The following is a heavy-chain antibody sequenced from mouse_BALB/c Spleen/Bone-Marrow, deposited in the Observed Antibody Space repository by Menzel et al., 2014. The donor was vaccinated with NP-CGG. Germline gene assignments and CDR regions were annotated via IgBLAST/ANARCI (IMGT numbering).Heavy chain of an antibody. CDR3: ARSPD. J-gene: IGHJ3*01. CDR1: GYTFTSYW. CDR2: IFPGTGTT. Sequence: QVQLQQPGTELVKPGASVKLSCKTSGYTFTSYWIQWVKQRPGQGLGWIGEIFPGTGTTYYNEKFKGKATLTIDTSASTAYMQLSSLTSEDSSVYYCARSPDWGQGALVTVSA. V-gene: IGHV1S132*01.